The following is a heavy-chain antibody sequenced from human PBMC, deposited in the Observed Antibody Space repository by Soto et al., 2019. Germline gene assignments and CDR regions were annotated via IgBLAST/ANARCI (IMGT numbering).Heavy chain of an antibody. V-gene: IGHV1-46*01. J-gene: IGHJ6*02. D-gene: IGHD6-19*01. CDR2: INPSGGST. CDR1: GYTFTSYY. CDR3: AGIAVAGTWSDGMDV. Sequence: ASVKVSCKASGYTFTSYYMHWVRQAPGQGLEWIGIINPSGGSTSYAQKFQGRVTMTRDTSTSTLYMELSSLRSEDTAVYYCAGIAVAGTWSDGMDVWGQGTTVTVSS.